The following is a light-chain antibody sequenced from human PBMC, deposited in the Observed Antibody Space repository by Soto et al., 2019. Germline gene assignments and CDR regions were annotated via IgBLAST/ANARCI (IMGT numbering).Light chain of an antibody. CDR2: DAS. CDR3: QQCNSYSLT. CDR1: QSIRSW. V-gene: IGKV1-5*01. Sequence: DIQVTQSPSTLSASVGDTITIACRASQSIRSWLAWYQQKPGRAPKVLISDASTLESGVPSRFSGSGSGTEFTPTISSLQPDDFATYYCQQCNSYSLTFGQGTRLEIK. J-gene: IGKJ5*01.